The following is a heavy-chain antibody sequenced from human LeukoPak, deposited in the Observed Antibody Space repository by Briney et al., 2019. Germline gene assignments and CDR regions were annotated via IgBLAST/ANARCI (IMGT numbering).Heavy chain of an antibody. CDR1: GFTFSSYG. CDR3: TTEGIYYYGMDV. J-gene: IGHJ6*02. Sequence: GRSLRLSCVASGFTFSSYGMHWVRQAPGKGLEWVAVISHDDSNKYYADSVKGRFSISRDNSKNTLYLQMNSLRTEDTAVYYCTTEGIYYYGMDVWGQGTTVTVSS. CDR2: ISHDDSNK. V-gene: IGHV3-30*03.